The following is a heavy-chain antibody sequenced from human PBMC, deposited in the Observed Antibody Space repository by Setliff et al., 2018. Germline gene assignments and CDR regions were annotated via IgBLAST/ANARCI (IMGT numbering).Heavy chain of an antibody. Sequence: SETLSLTCAVYGGSFSGYYWSWIRQHPGKGLEWIGSIFYDGNTFYNPSLKSRVTMSVDTSKNQFSLKLSSVTAADTAVYYCATLRTSTHFDYWGQGTLVTVSS. D-gene: IGHD1-1*01. CDR3: ATLRTSTHFDY. V-gene: IGHV4-59*04. J-gene: IGHJ4*02. CDR1: GGSFSGYY. CDR2: IFYDGNT.